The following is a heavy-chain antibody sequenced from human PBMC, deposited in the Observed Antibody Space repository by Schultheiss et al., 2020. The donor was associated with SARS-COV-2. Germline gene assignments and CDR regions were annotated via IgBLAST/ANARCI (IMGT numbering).Heavy chain of an antibody. CDR2: IDWDDDK. CDR1: GFSLSTSGVG. J-gene: IGHJ6*02. D-gene: IGHD1-1*01. CDR3: ARVLDLTTGTTYYYYYYGMDV. V-gene: IGHV2-70*04. Sequence: SGPTLVKPTQTLTLTCTFSGFSLSTSGVGVGWIRQPPGKALEWLARIDWDDDKFYSISLKTRLTISKDTSKNQVVLTMTNMDPVDTATYYCARVLDLTTGTTYYYYYYGMDVWGQGTTVTVSS.